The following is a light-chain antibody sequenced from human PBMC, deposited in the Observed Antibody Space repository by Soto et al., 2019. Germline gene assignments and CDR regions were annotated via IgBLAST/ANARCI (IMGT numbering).Light chain of an antibody. CDR3: HQYNDWRYT. Sequence: EIVMTQSPATLSVSPGERATLSCRASQSVSSNLAWYQQKPGQAPRLLMHGASIRATGIPARFSGSGSGTEFTLTISSLQSEDCAVYYCHQYNDWRYTFGQGTKLEIK. CDR2: GAS. CDR1: QSVSSN. J-gene: IGKJ2*01. V-gene: IGKV3-15*01.